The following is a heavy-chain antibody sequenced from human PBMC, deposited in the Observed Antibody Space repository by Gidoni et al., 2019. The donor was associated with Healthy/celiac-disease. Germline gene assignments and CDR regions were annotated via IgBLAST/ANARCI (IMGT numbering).Heavy chain of an antibody. CDR2: IYYSGST. CDR3: ARESTDRGAFDI. J-gene: IGHJ3*02. Sequence: QVQLQQSGPGLVKPSQTLSPTCTVSGGSISSGGYYWSWIRQHPGKGLEWIGYIYYSGSTYYNPSLKSRVTISVDTSKNQFSLKLSSVTAADTAVYYCARESTDRGAFDIWGQGTMVTVSS. V-gene: IGHV4-31*03. CDR1: GGSISSGGYY.